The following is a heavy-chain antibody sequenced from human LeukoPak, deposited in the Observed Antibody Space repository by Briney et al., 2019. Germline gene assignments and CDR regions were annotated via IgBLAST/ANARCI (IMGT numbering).Heavy chain of an antibody. CDR3: ARDLEPAATSVFYYGMDV. V-gene: IGHV7-4-1*02. CDR1: GYTFTSYA. CDR2: VNTNTGNP. D-gene: IGHD2-2*01. Sequence: GASVKVSCKASGYTFTSYAMNWVRQAPGQGLEWMGWVNTNTGNPTYAQGFTGRFVFSLDTSVSTAYLQISSLKAEDTAVYYCARDLEPAATSVFYYGMDVWGQGTTVTVSS. J-gene: IGHJ6*02.